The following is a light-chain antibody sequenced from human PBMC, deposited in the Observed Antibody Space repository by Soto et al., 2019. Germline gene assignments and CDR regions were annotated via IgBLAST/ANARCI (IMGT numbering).Light chain of an antibody. V-gene: IGKV1-5*03. Sequence: DIQITQSPSSLSASVGDRVTITCRASQSISVRLAWYQQKAGKAPNLLIYKASRLDSGVQSRFSGSGSETDFTLTISGLQPGDSATDYCQQYNSSPPTFCQGTQVDIK. J-gene: IGKJ1*01. CDR1: QSISVR. CDR3: QQYNSSPPT. CDR2: KAS.